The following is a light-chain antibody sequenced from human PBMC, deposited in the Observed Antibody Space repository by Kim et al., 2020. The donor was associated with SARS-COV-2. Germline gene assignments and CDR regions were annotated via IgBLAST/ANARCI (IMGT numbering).Light chain of an antibody. CDR3: QQYNDWLT. J-gene: IGKJ1*01. Sequence: SLSPGERAPLSCSASQGVSSNLAWYQQNPGQAPRLLIYGAFTRATGIPARFSGSGSGSEFTLTISSLQSEDFAVYYCQQYNDWLTFGQGTKVDIK. V-gene: IGKV3-15*01. CDR1: QGVSSN. CDR2: GAF.